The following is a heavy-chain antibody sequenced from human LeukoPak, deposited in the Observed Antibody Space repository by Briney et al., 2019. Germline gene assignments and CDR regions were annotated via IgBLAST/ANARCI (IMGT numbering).Heavy chain of an antibody. CDR2: INHSGST. CDR1: GGSFSGYY. J-gene: IGHJ4*02. CDR3: ARGEGPKSYFDY. Sequence: SETLSLTCAVSGGSFSGYYWSWIRQPPGKGLEWIGEINHSGSTNYNPSLKSRVTISVDTSKNQFSLKLSSVTAADTAVYYCARGEGPKSYFDYWGQGTLVTVSA. V-gene: IGHV4-34*01.